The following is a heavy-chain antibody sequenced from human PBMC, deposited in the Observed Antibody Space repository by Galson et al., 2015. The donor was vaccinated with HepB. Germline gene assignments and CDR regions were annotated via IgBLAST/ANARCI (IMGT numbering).Heavy chain of an antibody. CDR1: GFIFSEYY. CDR2: ISTGGGTV. V-gene: IGHV3-11*01. D-gene: IGHD3-10*01. Sequence: SLRLSCAASGFIFSEYYMTWIRQAPGRGLEWVSYISTGGGTVYYRDSVGGRFTISRDNAESSLYLQMNSLRVEDTAVYYCARSLKASSKVSDFWGQGTLVTVSS. CDR3: ARSLKASSKVSDF. J-gene: IGHJ4*02.